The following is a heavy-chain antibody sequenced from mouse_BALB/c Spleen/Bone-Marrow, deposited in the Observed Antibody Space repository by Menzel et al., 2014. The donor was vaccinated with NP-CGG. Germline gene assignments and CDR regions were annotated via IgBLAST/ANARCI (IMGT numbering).Heavy chain of an antibody. CDR3: ARGNYGNYVDYFDY. D-gene: IGHD2-1*01. V-gene: IGHV5-6-3*01. Sequence: EVHLVESGGGLVQPGGSLKLSCAASGFTFSGYGMSWVRPTPDKRLELVASINSNGGSTYYPDSVKGRFTISRDNAKNTLSLQMSSLKSEDTAMYYCARGNYGNYVDYFDYWGQGTTLTVSS. CDR1: GFTFSGYG. J-gene: IGHJ2*01. CDR2: INSNGGST.